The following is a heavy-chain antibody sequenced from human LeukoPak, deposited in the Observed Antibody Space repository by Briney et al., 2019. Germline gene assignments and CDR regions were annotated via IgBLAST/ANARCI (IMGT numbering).Heavy chain of an antibody. CDR2: INAGNENT. CDR3: ARDLYGDYFDY. Sequence: ASVKVSCKASGYTFSRYGMHWVRQAPGQRLEWMGWINAGNENTKCSQKFQGRVSITRDTSASTAYMELSSLTSEDTAVYYCARDLYGDYFDYWGQGTLVTVSS. D-gene: IGHD3-16*01. CDR1: GYTFSRYG. V-gene: IGHV1-3*01. J-gene: IGHJ4*02.